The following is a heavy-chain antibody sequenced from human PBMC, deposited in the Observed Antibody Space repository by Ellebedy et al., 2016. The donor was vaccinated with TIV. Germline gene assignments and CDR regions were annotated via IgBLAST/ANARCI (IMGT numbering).Heavy chain of an antibody. V-gene: IGHV3-23*01. D-gene: IGHD5-12*01. CDR3: ARDAEYSGYGDHYYNGMDV. CDR2: ISGSGGRT. CDR1: GFTFRSYA. Sequence: GGSLRLXXAASGFTFRSYALTWVRQAPGKGLEWVSTISGSGGRTYHADSVKGRFTISRDNSKNTVYLQMNSLRAEDTAVYYCARDAEYSGYGDHYYNGMDVWGQGTTVTVSS. J-gene: IGHJ6*02.